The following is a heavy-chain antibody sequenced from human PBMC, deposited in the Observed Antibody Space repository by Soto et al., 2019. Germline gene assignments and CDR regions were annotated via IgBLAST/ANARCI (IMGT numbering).Heavy chain of an antibody. V-gene: IGHV3-23*01. D-gene: IGHD2-15*01. CDR1: GFTFSSYA. CDR2: ISGSGAST. CDR3: AKETAVVVAATLSYFDS. Sequence: GSLRLSCAASGFTFSSYAMSWVRQAPGKGLEWVSAISGSGASTYYADSVKGRFTISRDNSKSTLYLQLNSLRAEDTAVYYCAKETAVVVAATLSYFDSWGQGTPVTVSS. J-gene: IGHJ4*02.